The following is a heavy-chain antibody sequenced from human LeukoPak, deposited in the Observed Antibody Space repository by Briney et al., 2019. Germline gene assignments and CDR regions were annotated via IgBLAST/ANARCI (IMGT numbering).Heavy chain of an antibody. Sequence: GGSLRLSCAASGFTFSNFGIHWVRQAPGRGLEWVAVIWSDGIDKYYGDSVKGRFTISRDNSKNTLYLQMNSLRAEDTAVYYCARDSLGTSSCWFDPWGQGTLVTVSS. D-gene: IGHD1-7*01. CDR2: IWSDGIDK. V-gene: IGHV3-33*01. CDR1: GFTFSNFG. CDR3: ARDSLGTSSCWFDP. J-gene: IGHJ5*02.